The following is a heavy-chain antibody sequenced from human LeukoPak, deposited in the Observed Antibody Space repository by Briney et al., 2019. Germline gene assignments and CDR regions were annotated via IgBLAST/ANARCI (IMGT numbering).Heavy chain of an antibody. D-gene: IGHD3-22*01. CDR2: IYYSGST. V-gene: IGHV4-61*08. CDR1: GGSFSTSDYF. J-gene: IGHJ4*02. CDR3: ARSSESYDSSGYYSYYFDY. Sequence: SETLSLTCTVSGGSFSTSDYFWEWNRQSPGKGLEWIGFIYYSGSTHYKPSLKSRGTISVDTSKNQYSLKLSSVTAADTAVYYCARSSESYDSSGYYSYYFDYWGQGTLVTVSS.